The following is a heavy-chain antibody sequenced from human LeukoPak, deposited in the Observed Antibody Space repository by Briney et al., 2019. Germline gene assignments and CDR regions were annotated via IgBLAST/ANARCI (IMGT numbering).Heavy chain of an antibody. J-gene: IGHJ6*02. CDR1: GYTVTSYD. CDR3: ARNGWMGYYYYGMDV. D-gene: IGHD5-12*01. Sequence: ASVNVSCKASGYTVTSYDINWVRQATGQGLEWMGWINPNSGNTGYAQKFQGRVTMTRTTSISTAYMELSSLRSEDTAVYYCARNGWMGYYYYGMDVWGQGTTVTVSS. V-gene: IGHV1-8*01. CDR2: INPNSGNT.